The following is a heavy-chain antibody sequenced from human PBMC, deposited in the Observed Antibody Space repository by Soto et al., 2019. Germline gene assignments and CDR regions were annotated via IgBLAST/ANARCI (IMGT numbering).Heavy chain of an antibody. V-gene: IGHV4-4*02. J-gene: IGHJ3*02. D-gene: IGHD3-22*01. CDR2: IYHSGST. CDR3: ARRGDYYDSSGYYSSGAFDI. Sequence: LALTCAVSGGSISSSNWWSWVRQPPGKGLEWIGEIYHSGSTNYNPSLKSRVTISVDKSKNQFSLKLSSVTAADTAVYYCARRGDYYDSSGYYSSGAFDIWGQGTMVTVSS. CDR1: GGSISSSNW.